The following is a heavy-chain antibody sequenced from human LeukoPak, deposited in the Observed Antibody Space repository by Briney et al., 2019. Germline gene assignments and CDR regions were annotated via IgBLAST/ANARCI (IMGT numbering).Heavy chain of an antibody. V-gene: IGHV4-31*03. CDR2: IYYSGST. CDR1: GGSISSGGYY. CDR3: ARDRGYSYGFYDY. D-gene: IGHD5-18*01. Sequence: SETLSLTCTVSGGSISSGGYYWSWVRQHPGKGLEWIGYIYYSGSTYYNPSLKSRVTISVDTSKNQFSLKLSSVTAADTAVYYCARDRGYSYGFYDYWGQGTLVTVSS. J-gene: IGHJ4*02.